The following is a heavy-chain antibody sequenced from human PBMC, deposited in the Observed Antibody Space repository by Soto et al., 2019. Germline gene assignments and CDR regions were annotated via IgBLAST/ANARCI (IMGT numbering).Heavy chain of an antibody. CDR1: GGSISSGGYY. CDR3: ARDLGRAARLDAFDI. J-gene: IGHJ3*02. V-gene: IGHV4-31*03. CDR2: IYYSGST. Sequence: PSETLSLTCTVSGGSISSGGYYWSWIRQHPGKGLEWIGYIYYSGSTYYNPSLKSRVTISVDTSKNQFSLKLSSVTAADTAVYYCARDLGRAARLDAFDIWGQGTMVTVSS. D-gene: IGHD6-6*01.